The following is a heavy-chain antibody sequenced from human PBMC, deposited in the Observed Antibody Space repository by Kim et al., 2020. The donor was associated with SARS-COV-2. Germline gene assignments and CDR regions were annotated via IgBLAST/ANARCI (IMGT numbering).Heavy chain of an antibody. J-gene: IGHJ4*02. D-gene: IGHD6-19*01. CDR3: ARHPYSSGWYGVFGY. Sequence: GGSLRLSCAASGFTFSSYSMNWVRQAPGKGLEWVSSISSSSSYIYYAASVKGRFTISSDNAKNSLYLQMNILRAEDTAVYYCARHPYSSGWYGVFGYWGQGTLVTVSS. CDR2: ISSSSSYI. CDR1: GFTFSSYS. V-gene: IGHV3-21*01.